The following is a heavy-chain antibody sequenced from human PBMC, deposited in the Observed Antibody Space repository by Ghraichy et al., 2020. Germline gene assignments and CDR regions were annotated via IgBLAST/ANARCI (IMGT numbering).Heavy chain of an antibody. V-gene: IGHV3-48*02. CDR2: ISSSSSPI. CDR3: ARDIHYYGSGSYYSFDY. D-gene: IGHD3-10*01. CDR1: GFTFSSYS. Sequence: GGSLRLSCAASGFTFSSYSMNWVRQAPGKGLEWVSYISSSSSPIYYADSVKGRFTISRDNAKNSLYLQMNSLRDEDTAVYYCARDIHYYGSGSYYSFDYWGQGTLVTVSS. J-gene: IGHJ4*02.